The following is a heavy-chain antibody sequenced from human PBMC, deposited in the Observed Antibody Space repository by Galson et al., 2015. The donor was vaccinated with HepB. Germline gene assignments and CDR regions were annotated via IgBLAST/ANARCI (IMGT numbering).Heavy chain of an antibody. V-gene: IGHV3-21*01. CDR2: ISSSSTNI. D-gene: IGHD5-18*01. J-gene: IGHJ4*02. CDR1: GFTFSNYN. Sequence: SLRLSCAASGFTFSNYNMNWVRQAPGKGLEWISSISSSSTNIYYADSVKGRFTISRDNAKNSLSLQMNSLRAEDTAVYYCARERGYSFGYGDNWGQGTLFTVSS. CDR3: ARERGYSFGYGDN.